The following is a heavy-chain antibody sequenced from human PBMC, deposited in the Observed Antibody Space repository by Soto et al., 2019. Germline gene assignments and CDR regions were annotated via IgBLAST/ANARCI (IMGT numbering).Heavy chain of an antibody. V-gene: IGHV4-34*12. D-gene: IGHD6-6*01. Sequence: QVQLQQWGAGLLKPSDTLSLTCAVYGGSFSGYYWNWIRQPPGKGLEWIGEIIHTGSTNYNPSLKSRFTISVDTSKNQFSLKLSSVTAADTAIYYCARVTGRTKPIEFWGQGTLVTVSS. CDR2: IIHTGST. CDR3: ARVTGRTKPIEF. J-gene: IGHJ4*02. CDR1: GGSFSGYY.